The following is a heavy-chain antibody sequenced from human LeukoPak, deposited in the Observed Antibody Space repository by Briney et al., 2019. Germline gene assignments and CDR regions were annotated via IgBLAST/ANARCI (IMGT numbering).Heavy chain of an antibody. J-gene: IGHJ5*02. CDR2: IFYSGNT. V-gene: IGHV4-30-4*02. CDR1: GGSISGGDYY. D-gene: IGHD3-3*01. Sequence: SETLSLTCTVSGGSISGGDYYWSWIRQPPGKGLEWIGYIFYSGNTHYNPSLKSRLTITVDTSKNQFSLKLSSVTAADTAVYYCARDHYDFWSGYSYNWFDPWGQGTLVTVSS. CDR3: ARDHYDFWSGYSYNWFDP.